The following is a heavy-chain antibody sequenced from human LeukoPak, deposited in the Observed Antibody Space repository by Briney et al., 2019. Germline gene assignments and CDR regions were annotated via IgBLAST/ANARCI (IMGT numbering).Heavy chain of an antibody. CDR3: ARDPGLWFGELYLDY. V-gene: IGHV4-59*12. J-gene: IGHJ4*02. Sequence: SETLSLTCTVSGGSISSYYWSWIRQPPGKGLEWIGYIYYSGSTNYNPSLKSRVTISVDTSKSQFSLKLSSVTAADTAVYYCARDPGLWFGELYLDYWGQGTLVTVSS. CDR2: IYYSGST. CDR1: GGSISSYY. D-gene: IGHD3-10*01.